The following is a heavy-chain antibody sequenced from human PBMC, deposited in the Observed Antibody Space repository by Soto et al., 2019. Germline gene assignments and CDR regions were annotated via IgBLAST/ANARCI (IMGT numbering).Heavy chain of an antibody. Sequence: SETLSLTCTVSGGSISSSSYYWGWIRQPPGKGLEWIGSIYYSGSTYYNPSLKSRVTISVDTSKNHFSLKLSSVTAADTAVYYCASSMTTVTGWFDPWGQGTLVTVSS. J-gene: IGHJ5*02. D-gene: IGHD4-17*01. CDR3: ASSMTTVTGWFDP. CDR2: IYYSGST. V-gene: IGHV4-39*01. CDR1: GGSISSSSYY.